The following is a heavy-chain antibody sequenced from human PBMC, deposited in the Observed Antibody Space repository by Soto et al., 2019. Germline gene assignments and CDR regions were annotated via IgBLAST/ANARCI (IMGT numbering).Heavy chain of an antibody. CDR2: ISSASDNI. CDR1: GFTFNYYT. D-gene: IGHD4-17*01. Sequence: EVQLEESGGGLVRPGASLRLSCAASGFTFNYYTMIWVRQAPGQGLEWVSSISSASDNIHYADSVQVRFTISRENAQNSVYLQMNSLRDEDTAVYYCARHITTVTTERIDFWGQGTLVTVSS. V-gene: IGHV3-21*01. J-gene: IGHJ4*02. CDR3: ARHITTVTTERIDF.